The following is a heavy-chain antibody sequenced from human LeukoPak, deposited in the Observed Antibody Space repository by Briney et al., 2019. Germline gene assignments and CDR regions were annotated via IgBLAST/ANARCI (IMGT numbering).Heavy chain of an antibody. J-gene: IGHJ6*02. CDR2: IDTNGIAT. Sequence: GESLKISCAASGFTFSNYWMHWVRQAPGKGLVWVSRIDTNGIATTYVDSVKGRFTISRDNAKKTLYLQMNSLRAEDTAVYYCARDRTAWFGDLLIGYGMDVWGQGTTVTVSS. CDR3: ARDRTAWFGDLLIGYGMDV. V-gene: IGHV3-74*01. D-gene: IGHD3-10*01. CDR1: GFTFSNYW.